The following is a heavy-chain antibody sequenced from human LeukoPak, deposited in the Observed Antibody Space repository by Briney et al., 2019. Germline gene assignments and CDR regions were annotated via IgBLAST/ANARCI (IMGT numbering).Heavy chain of an antibody. D-gene: IGHD2-15*01. Sequence: GGSLRLSCAASGFTLSHYYMHWVRQAPGKGLVWVSDINGDGSSTNYADSVKGRFTISRDNAKNTLSLQMNSLRAEDTAVYYCAKDLQYCSGGSCYLPPTAFDIWGQGTMVTVSS. J-gene: IGHJ3*02. CDR1: GFTLSHYY. CDR2: INGDGSST. CDR3: AKDLQYCSGGSCYLPPTAFDI. V-gene: IGHV3-74*01.